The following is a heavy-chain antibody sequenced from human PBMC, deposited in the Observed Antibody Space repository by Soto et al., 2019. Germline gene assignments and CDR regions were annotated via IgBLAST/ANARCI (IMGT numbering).Heavy chain of an antibody. Sequence: PGGSLRLSCAPSGFTLSSYGMHWVRQAPGKGLEWVAVISYDGSNKYYADSVRGRFTISRDKSKNTLYLQMNSLRAEDTAVYYCAKDRDLVVPAAPGPLGGGMDGWGQGTTVTVSS. CDR2: ISYDGSNK. V-gene: IGHV3-30*18. CDR3: AKDRDLVVPAAPGPLGGGMDG. CDR1: GFTLSSYG. D-gene: IGHD2-2*01. J-gene: IGHJ6*02.